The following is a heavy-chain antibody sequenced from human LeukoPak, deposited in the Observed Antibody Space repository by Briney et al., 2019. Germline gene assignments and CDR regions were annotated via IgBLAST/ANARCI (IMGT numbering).Heavy chain of an antibody. CDR2: INHSGST. CDR1: GGSFSGYY. D-gene: IGHD7-27*01. V-gene: IGHV4-34*01. Sequence: KSSETLSLTCAVYGGSFSGYYWSWIRQPPGKGLEWIGEINHSGSTNYNPSLKSRVTKSVDTSKNQFSLKLSSVTAADTAVYYCARGGDWGYFDYWGQGTLVTVSS. J-gene: IGHJ4*02. CDR3: ARGGDWGYFDY.